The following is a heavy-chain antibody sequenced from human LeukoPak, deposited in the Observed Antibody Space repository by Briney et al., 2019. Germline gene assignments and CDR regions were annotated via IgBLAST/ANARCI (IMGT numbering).Heavy chain of an antibody. CDR2: IYYSGST. Sequence: SETLSLTCTVSGGSISSYYWSWIRQPPGKGLEWIGYIYYSGSTNYNPSLKSRVTISVDTSKNQFSLKLSSVTAADTAVYYCAGGVGAAGYYGMDVWGQGTTVTVSS. J-gene: IGHJ6*02. D-gene: IGHD1-26*01. V-gene: IGHV4-59*01. CDR1: GGSISSYY. CDR3: AGGVGAAGYYGMDV.